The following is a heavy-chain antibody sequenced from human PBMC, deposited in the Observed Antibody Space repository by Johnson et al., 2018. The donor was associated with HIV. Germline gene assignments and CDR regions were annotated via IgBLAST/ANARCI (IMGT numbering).Heavy chain of an antibody. CDR2: ISGSGHLI. D-gene: IGHD1-1*01. CDR1: GFTFSNYA. J-gene: IGHJ3*01. V-gene: IGHV3-23*01. CDR3: AKDRHNDWNPPFLAFDV. Sequence: EVQLLESGGGLVQPGGSLRLSCAASGFTFSNYAMTWVRQAPGKGLEWVSTISGSGHLIYYADSVKGRFTISRDNSRNTLYLQMNSLRAGDTALYYCAKDRHNDWNPPFLAFDVWGHGTLVTVSS.